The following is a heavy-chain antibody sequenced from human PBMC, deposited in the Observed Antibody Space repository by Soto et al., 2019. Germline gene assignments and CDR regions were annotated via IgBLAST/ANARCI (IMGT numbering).Heavy chain of an antibody. CDR1: GFTFGDYY. J-gene: IGHJ4*02. D-gene: IGHD3-16*01. Sequence: QVQLVESGGGLVKPGGSLRLSCTVSGFTFGDYYLSWIRQAAGKGLEWLAYISSSGTTADYSDSVKGRFTISRDNSKNSLFLQMNGLRAEDTARSYCARDRGPPNYDGVLPVWGEGTLVTVSS. CDR3: ARDRGPPNYDGVLPV. V-gene: IGHV3-11*01. CDR2: ISSSGTTA.